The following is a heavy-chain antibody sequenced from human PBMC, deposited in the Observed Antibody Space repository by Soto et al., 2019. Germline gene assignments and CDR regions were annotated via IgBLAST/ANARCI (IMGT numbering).Heavy chain of an antibody. CDR1: GGSISSGGYY. D-gene: IGHD3-22*01. CDR3: AREGDSPTKHDSSGYYSDY. V-gene: IGHV4-31*03. J-gene: IGHJ4*02. Sequence: QVQLQESGPGLVKPSQTLSLTCTVSGGSISSGGYYWSWIRQHPGKGLEWIGYIYYSGSTYYNPSLKSRVTISVDTSKNQFSLKLSSVTAADTAVYYCAREGDSPTKHDSSGYYSDYWGQGTLVTVSS. CDR2: IYYSGST.